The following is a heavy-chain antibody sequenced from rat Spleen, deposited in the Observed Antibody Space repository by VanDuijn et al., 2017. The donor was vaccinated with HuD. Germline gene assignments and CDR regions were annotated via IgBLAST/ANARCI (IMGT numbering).Heavy chain of an antibody. D-gene: IGHD1-2*01. J-gene: IGHJ2*01. CDR2: IWTGGST. CDR1: GFSLTSYH. CDR3: ARLGYSSYIRYFDY. Sequence: QVQLKESGPGLVQPSQTLSLTCTVSGFSLTSYHVSWVRQPPGKGLEWMGAIWTGGSTAYNSFFKSRLSISRDTSKSQVFLKMNSLQTEDTATYYCARLGYSSYIRYFDYWGQGVMVTVSS. V-gene: IGHV2-43*01.